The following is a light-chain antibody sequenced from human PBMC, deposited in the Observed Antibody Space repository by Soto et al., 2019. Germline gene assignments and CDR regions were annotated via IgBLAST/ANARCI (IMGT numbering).Light chain of an antibody. Sequence: QSVLTQPPSVSVAPGQRVTISCTGSSSNIGAGYDVHWYQQLPGTAPNLLIYGNSNRPSGVPDRFSGSKSGTSASLAITGLQAEDEADYYCQSYDSSLSGSVVFGGGTKLTVL. CDR2: GNS. J-gene: IGLJ2*01. V-gene: IGLV1-40*01. CDR1: SSNIGAGYD. CDR3: QSYDSSLSGSVV.